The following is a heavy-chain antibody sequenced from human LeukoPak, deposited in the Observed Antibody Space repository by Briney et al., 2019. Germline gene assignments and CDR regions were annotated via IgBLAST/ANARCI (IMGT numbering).Heavy chain of an antibody. CDR1: GFTFSSYA. CDR3: AKSPLRYTVIVVVRHHDAFDI. V-gene: IGHV3-23*01. CDR2: ISGSGGST. D-gene: IGHD3-22*01. Sequence: GSLRLSCAASGFTFSSYAMSWVRQAPGKGLEWVSAISGSGGSTYYADSVKGRFTISRDNSKNTLYLQMNSLRAEDTAVYYCAKSPLRYTVIVVVRHHDAFDIWGQGTMVTVSS. J-gene: IGHJ3*02.